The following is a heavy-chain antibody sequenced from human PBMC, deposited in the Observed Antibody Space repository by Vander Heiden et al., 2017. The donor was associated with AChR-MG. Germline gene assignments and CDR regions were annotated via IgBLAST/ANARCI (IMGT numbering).Heavy chain of an antibody. Sequence: EVHLVESGGGLVQPGGSLRLSCAASGFTFSRYWMTWVRQTPGKGLEWVANIKQDGSERHYVDFVKGRFTISRDNAKNSLYLQMNSLRDEDTAVYFCARDWESPGSNYDYWGLGTLVTVSS. V-gene: IGHV3-7*01. J-gene: IGHJ4*02. CDR2: IKQDGSER. CDR3: ARDWESPGSNYDY. CDR1: GFTFSRYW. D-gene: IGHD1-26*01.